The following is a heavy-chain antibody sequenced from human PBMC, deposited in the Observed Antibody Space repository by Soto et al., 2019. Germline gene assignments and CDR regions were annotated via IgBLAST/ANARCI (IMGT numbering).Heavy chain of an antibody. Sequence: EMQLLESGGGLVQPGGSLRLSCAASGFTFISYGMTWVRQAPGKGLEWATGITTTGRNTYYAEPVKGRFTISRDNSKNVVYLQMNSLRAEDTAVYYCARGAAAAGTDWFDAWGQGTLVIVSS. CDR3: ARGAAAAGTDWFDA. CDR1: GFTFISYG. CDR2: ITTTGRNT. V-gene: IGHV3-23*01. J-gene: IGHJ5*02. D-gene: IGHD6-13*01.